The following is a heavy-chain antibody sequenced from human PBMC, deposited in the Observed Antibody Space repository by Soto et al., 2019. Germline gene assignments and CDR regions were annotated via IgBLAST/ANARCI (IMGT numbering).Heavy chain of an antibody. CDR2: ISSAGDAF. J-gene: IGHJ4*02. CDR1: GFSFSSYE. V-gene: IGHV3-48*03. CDR3: ARVYCSTTTCHVQAFDS. Sequence: EVQLVESGGGLAQPGGSLRLSCAASGFSFSSYEMNWVRQAPGKTLEWVSYISSAGDAFYYADFVKGRFTISRDNAKHSLFLQMNSLRVEDTAVYYCARVYCSTTTCHVQAFDSWGQGTLVTVSS. D-gene: IGHD2-2*01.